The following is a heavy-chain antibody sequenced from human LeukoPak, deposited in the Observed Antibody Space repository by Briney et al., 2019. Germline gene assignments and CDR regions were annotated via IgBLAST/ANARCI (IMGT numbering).Heavy chain of an antibody. CDR3: AHSYNSGWIPFDY. D-gene: IGHD6-19*01. CDR1: GFARSSSGVE. V-gene: IGHV2-5*01. Sequence: SGSTLLNPSPTLTLTGAVSGFARSSSGVEVGWIRQPPGKALEWLSLIYLNDDNLYSPSLKNRLTITKDTSKNQVLLTMTNMDPVDTATYYCAHSYNSGWIPFDYWGQGTLVTVSS. CDR2: IYLNDDN. J-gene: IGHJ4*02.